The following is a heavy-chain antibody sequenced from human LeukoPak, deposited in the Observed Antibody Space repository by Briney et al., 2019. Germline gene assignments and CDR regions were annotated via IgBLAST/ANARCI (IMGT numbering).Heavy chain of an antibody. CDR3: AKPPPAEAHFYYGMDV. J-gene: IGHJ6*02. CDR1: GFTFSDYA. CDR2: ISGSGANT. Sequence: GVSLRLSCAASGFTFSDYAMSWVRQAPGKGLEWVSAISGSGANTYYADSVKGRFTLSRDNSKNTLYLQMNSLGAEDTAVYYCAKPPPAEAHFYYGMDVWGQGTTVTVPS. V-gene: IGHV3-23*01.